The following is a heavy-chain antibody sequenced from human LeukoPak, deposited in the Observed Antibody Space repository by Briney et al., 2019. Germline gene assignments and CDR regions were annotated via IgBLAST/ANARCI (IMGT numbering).Heavy chain of an antibody. CDR1: GGSISTSNYY. V-gene: IGHV4-39*07. J-gene: IGHJ5*02. CDR3: ARDGQLIAVAGTGNWFDP. CDR2: IFYSGST. D-gene: IGHD6-19*01. Sequence: SETLSLTCTVSGGSISTSNYYWGWIRQPPGKGLEWIGNIFYSGSTYYSPSLKSRVTISVDTSKNQFSLKLSSVTAADTAVYYCARDGQLIAVAGTGNWFDPWGQGTLVTVSS.